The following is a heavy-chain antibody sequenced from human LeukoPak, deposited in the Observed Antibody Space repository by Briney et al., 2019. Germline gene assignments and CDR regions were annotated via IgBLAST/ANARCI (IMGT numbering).Heavy chain of an antibody. CDR2: IYHSGTT. V-gene: IGHV4-30-2*01. D-gene: IGHD3-22*01. Sequence: SETLSLTCAVSGGPISRGDNSWSWLRQPPGKGLEWIGYIYHSGTTYYNPSLKSRVTISLDRSKNQFSLKLTSVTAADTAVYYCARSPSDSSGYYLDYWGQGTLVAVSS. J-gene: IGHJ4*02. CDR3: ARSPSDSSGYYLDY. CDR1: GGPISRGDNS.